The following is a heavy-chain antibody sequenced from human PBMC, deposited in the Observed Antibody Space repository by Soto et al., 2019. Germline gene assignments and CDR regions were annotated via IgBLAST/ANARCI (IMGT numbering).Heavy chain of an antibody. CDR3: ARVKGRTYYDFWRAPYPTHSLIYGMDV. CDR1: GGSFTGYY. V-gene: IGHV4-34*01. Sequence: SETLSLTCAVYGGSFTGYYWSWIRQPPGKGLEWIGEINHSGSTNYNPSLKSRVTISVDTSKNQFSLKLSSVTAADTAVYYCARVKGRTYYDFWRAPYPTHSLIYGMDVWGQGTTVTVSS. CDR2: INHSGST. D-gene: IGHD3-3*01. J-gene: IGHJ6*02.